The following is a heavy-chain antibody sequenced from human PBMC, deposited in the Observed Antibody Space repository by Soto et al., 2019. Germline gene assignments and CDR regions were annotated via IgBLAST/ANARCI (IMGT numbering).Heavy chain of an antibody. Sequence: VGPRILSCGASGFTFRNAWMSWVRQAPGKGPEGVGRIKSKTDGGTTDYAAPVKGRFTISRDDSKNTLYLQMNSLKPEDTAVYYCTTGWGSGSYYTYYYYGMDVWGQGTTVNVAS. CDR2: IKSKTDGGTT. CDR3: TTGWGSGSYYTYYYYGMDV. D-gene: IGHD3-10*01. V-gene: IGHV3-15*01. CDR1: GFTFRNAW. J-gene: IGHJ6*02.